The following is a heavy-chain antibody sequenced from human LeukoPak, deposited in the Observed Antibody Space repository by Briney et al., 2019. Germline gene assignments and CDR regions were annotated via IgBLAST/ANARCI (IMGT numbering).Heavy chain of an antibody. J-gene: IGHJ4*02. Sequence: SETLSLTCTVSGGSISSSSYYWGWIRQPPGKGLEWIGSIYYSGSTYYNPSLKSRVTISVDTSKNQFSLKLSSVTAADTAVYYCATHLSGWYLDYFDYWGQGTLVTVSS. CDR3: ATHLSGWYLDYFDY. D-gene: IGHD6-19*01. CDR2: IYYSGST. V-gene: IGHV4-39*01. CDR1: GGSISSSSYY.